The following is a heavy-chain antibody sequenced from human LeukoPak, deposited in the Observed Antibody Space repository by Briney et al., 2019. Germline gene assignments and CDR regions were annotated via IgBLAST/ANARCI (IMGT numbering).Heavy chain of an antibody. D-gene: IGHD2-2*01. J-gene: IGHJ4*02. Sequence: GGSLRLSCAASGFTVSSNYMSRVRQAPGKGLEWVSDIYSDGTTYYADSVKGRFTISRDNAKNTLYLQMKTLRADDTAVYYCARGDCTTTRCKTSPFDYWGQGTLVTVSS. CDR1: GFTVSSNY. V-gene: IGHV3-53*01. CDR2: IYSDGTT. CDR3: ARGDCTTTRCKTSPFDY.